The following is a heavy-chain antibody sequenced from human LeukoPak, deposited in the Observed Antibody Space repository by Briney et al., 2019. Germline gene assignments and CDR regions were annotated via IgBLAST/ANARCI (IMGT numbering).Heavy chain of an antibody. CDR2: INHSGST. J-gene: IGHJ3*02. V-gene: IGHV4-34*01. Sequence: SETLSLTCAVYGGSFSDYYCSWIRQPPGKGLEWIGEINHSGSTNYNPSLKSRVTISVATSKNQFSLKLNSVTAPDTAVYYCATVSGSYYDIAFDIWGQGTMVTVSS. D-gene: IGHD1-26*01. CDR3: ATVSGSYYDIAFDI. CDR1: GGSFSDYY.